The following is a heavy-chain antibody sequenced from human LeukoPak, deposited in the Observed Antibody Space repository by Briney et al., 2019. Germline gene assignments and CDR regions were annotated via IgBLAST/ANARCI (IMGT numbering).Heavy chain of an antibody. V-gene: IGHV3-23*01. CDR1: GFTFSSYA. Sequence: GGSLRLSCAASGFTFSSYAMNWVRQAPGKGLEWVSGISGNGGSTYYADSVKGRFTISRDNSKNTLYLQMNSLRAEDTAVYYCAKRSRRLTIVRGVPREDVWGQGTTVTVSS. D-gene: IGHD3-10*01. J-gene: IGHJ6*02. CDR2: ISGNGGST. CDR3: AKRSRRLTIVRGVPREDV.